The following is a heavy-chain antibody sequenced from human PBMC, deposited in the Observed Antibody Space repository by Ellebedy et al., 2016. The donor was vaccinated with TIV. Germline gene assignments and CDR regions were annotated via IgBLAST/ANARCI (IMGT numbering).Heavy chain of an antibody. V-gene: IGHV3-30*03. CDR2: ISYDGSNK. J-gene: IGHJ6*02. CDR3: ARDCNCLRGHYYGMDV. CDR1: GFTFSSYG. D-gene: IGHD4-17*01. Sequence: GGSLRLSXAASGFTFSSYGMHWVRQAPGKGLEWVAVISYDGSNKYYADSVKGRFTISRDNSKNTLYLQMNSLRAEDTAVYYCARDCNCLRGHYYGMDVWGQGTTVTVSS.